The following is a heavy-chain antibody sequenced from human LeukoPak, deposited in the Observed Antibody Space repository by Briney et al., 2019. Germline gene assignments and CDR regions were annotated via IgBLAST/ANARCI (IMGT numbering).Heavy chain of an antibody. J-gene: IGHJ4*02. CDR2: ISSSSSTI. CDR1: GFTFSSYS. V-gene: IGHV3-48*01. D-gene: IGHD1-1*01. CDR3: ARDLLLSATGLFDY. Sequence: GGSLRLSCAASGFTFSSYSMNWVRQAPGRGLEWVSYISSSSSTIYYADSVKGRFTISRDNAKNSLYLQMNSLRAEDTAVYYCARDLLLSATGLFDYWGQGTLVTVSS.